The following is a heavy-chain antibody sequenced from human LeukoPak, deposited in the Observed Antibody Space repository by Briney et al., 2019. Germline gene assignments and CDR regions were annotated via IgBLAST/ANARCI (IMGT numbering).Heavy chain of an antibody. CDR2: IKQDGSEK. CDR3: ARKLTYYYDSSGYYHDAFDI. Sequence: GGSLRLSCAASGFTFRSRWMSWVRQPPGKGLEWVANIKQDGSEKYYVDSVKGRFTISRDNAKNPVYLQMNSLRAEDTAVYYCARKLTYYYDSSGYYHDAFDIWGQGTMVTVSS. CDR1: GFTFRSRW. D-gene: IGHD3-22*01. J-gene: IGHJ3*02. V-gene: IGHV3-7*01.